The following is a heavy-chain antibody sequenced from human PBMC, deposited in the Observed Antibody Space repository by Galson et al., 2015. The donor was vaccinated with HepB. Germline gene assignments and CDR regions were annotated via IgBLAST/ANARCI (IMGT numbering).Heavy chain of an antibody. J-gene: IGHJ6*02. CDR1: GFTFSLYG. D-gene: IGHD2-2*01. CDR2: ISYDGSNK. V-gene: IGHV3-30*18. Sequence: SLRLSCAASGFTFSLYGMHWVRQAPGKGLEWVALISYDGSNKYYVDSVRGRFTISRDNSKNTMYLQMNSLRAEDTAVYYCAKGGHGIGVVNGMDVWGQGTTVTVSS. CDR3: AKGGHGIGVVNGMDV.